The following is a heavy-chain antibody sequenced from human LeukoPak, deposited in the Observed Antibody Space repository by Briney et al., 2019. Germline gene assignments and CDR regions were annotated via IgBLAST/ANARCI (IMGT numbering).Heavy chain of an antibody. CDR2: ISWNSGSI. D-gene: IGHD7-27*01. V-gene: IGHV3-9*01. Sequence: GGSLRLSCAASGFTFDDYAMHWVRQAPGKGLEWVSGISWNSGSIGCADSVKGRFTISRDNAKNSLYLQMNSLRAEDTALYYCAEDKADSSLGLIDYWGQGAQVTVSS. CDR3: AEDKADSSLGLIDY. CDR1: GFTFDDYA. J-gene: IGHJ4*02.